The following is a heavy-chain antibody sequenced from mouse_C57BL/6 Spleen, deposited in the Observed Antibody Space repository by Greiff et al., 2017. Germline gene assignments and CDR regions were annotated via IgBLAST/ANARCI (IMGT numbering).Heavy chain of an antibody. CDR1: GFTFSSYG. CDR2: ISSGGSYT. V-gene: IGHV5-6*01. CDR3: ARKGYDRYFDY. D-gene: IGHD2-2*01. J-gene: IGHJ2*01. Sequence: EVKLMESGGDLVKPGGSLKLSCAASGFTFSSYGMSWVRQTPDKRLEWVATISSGGSYTYYPDSVKGRFTISRDNAKNTLYLQMSSLKSEDTAMYYCARKGYDRYFDYWGQGTTLTVSS.